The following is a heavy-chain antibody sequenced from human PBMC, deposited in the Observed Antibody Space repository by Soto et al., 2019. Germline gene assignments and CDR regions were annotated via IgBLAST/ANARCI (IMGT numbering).Heavy chain of an antibody. J-gene: IGHJ4*02. D-gene: IGHD3-3*01. CDR1: GFSLTTSGVG. CDR3: AHRVLRTVFGLVTTTAIYFDF. Sequence: QITLNESGPTQVKPRQTLTLTCTFSGFSLTTSGVGVGWIRQSPGKAPEWLALIYWDDDKRYTPPLKSRLTITKDTSKNQVVLTMADLDPADTATYSCAHRVLRTVFGLVTTTAIYFDFWGQGSPVAVSS. V-gene: IGHV2-5*02. CDR2: IYWDDDK.